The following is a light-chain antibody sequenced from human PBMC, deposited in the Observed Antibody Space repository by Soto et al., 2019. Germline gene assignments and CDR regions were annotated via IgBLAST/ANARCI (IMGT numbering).Light chain of an antibody. Sequence: IQLTQSPSSLSASVGDRVTITCRAIQSISSYLNWYQQKTGKAPKLLIYAASSLQSGVTSRFSGSGSGTDFTLTISSLEPEDVAVYYCQQRRSWPPTITFGQGTRLEIK. V-gene: IGKV1-39*01. CDR1: QSISSY. CDR2: AAS. J-gene: IGKJ5*01. CDR3: QQRRSWPPTIT.